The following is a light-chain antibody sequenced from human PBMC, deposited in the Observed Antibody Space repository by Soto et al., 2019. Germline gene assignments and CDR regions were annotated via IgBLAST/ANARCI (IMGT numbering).Light chain of an antibody. V-gene: IGLV2-14*01. CDR1: NTDVGQDKS. Sequence: QSALTQPASVSGSRGQSIIISCVGRNTDVGQDKSVSWYQQGPGKAPKLLIFEVTNRPSGVFNRFSGSRSGNTASLTISGLQPDDEGDYFCVSYTDTDTLVFGTGTKVTVL. CDR2: EVT. J-gene: IGLJ1*01. CDR3: VSYTDTDTLV.